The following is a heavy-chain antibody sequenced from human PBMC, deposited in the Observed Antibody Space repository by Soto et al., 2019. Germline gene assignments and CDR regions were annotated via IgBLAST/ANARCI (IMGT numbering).Heavy chain of an antibody. CDR2: IRGSGDST. CDR3: AKVRSSGTYYVEAFDI. D-gene: IGHD1-26*01. Sequence: EVQLLESGGGLVQPGGSLRLSCAASGFTFTIYAMSWVRQAPGKGLEWVSTIRGSGDSTYYADSVKGRFTISRDNSKNTLYMQMNSLRAEDTAVYYCAKVRSSGTYYVEAFDIWDQGTMVTVSS. CDR1: GFTFTIYA. V-gene: IGHV3-23*01. J-gene: IGHJ3*02.